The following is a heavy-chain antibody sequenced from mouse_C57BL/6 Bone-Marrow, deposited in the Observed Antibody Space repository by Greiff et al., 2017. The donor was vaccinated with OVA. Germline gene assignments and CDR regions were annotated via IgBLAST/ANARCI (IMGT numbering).Heavy chain of an antibody. CDR3: APLGERYAMDY. Sequence: EVQLLQSGAELVRPGSSVKMSCKTSGYTFTSYGINWVKQRPGQGLEWIGYIYPGNGYTEYNEKFKGKATLTSDTSSSTAYMQLSSLTSEDSAVYFCAPLGERYAMDYWGQGTSVTVSS. D-gene: IGHD3-3*01. J-gene: IGHJ4*01. CDR2: IYPGNGYT. CDR1: GYTFTSYG. V-gene: IGHV1-58*01.